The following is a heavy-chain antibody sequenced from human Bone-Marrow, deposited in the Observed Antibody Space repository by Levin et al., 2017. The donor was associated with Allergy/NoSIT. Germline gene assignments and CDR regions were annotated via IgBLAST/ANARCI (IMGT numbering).Heavy chain of an antibody. J-gene: IGHJ4*02. D-gene: IGHD2-15*01. V-gene: IGHV3-30*04. CDR1: GFTFSTQT. CDR3: ATDKRFTLGGLVADY. Sequence: PGESLKISCAASGFTFSTQTMHWVRQAPGKGLEWMGRISYDGDNKFYADSVKGRITISRDNSKNTLYVQLNSVRLEDTAVYYCATDKRFTLGGLVADYWGQGTLVTVSS. CDR2: ISYDGDNK.